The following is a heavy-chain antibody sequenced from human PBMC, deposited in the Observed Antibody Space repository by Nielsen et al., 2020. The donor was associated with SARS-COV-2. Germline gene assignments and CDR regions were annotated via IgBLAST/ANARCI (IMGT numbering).Heavy chain of an antibody. CDR2: IWYDGSNK. CDR1: GFTFSSYG. D-gene: IGHD3-3*01. Sequence: GESLKISCAASGFTFSSYGMHWVRQAPGKGLEWVAVIWYDGSNKYYADSVKGRFTISRDNSKNTLYLQMNSLRAGDTAVYYCVRVLGFWSGWGWKFYYGMDVWGQGTTVTVSS. J-gene: IGHJ6*02. CDR3: VRVLGFWSGWGWKFYYGMDV. V-gene: IGHV3-33*01.